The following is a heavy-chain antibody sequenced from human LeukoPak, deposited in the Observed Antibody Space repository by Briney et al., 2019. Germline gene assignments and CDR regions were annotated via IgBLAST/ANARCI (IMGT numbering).Heavy chain of an antibody. J-gene: IGHJ4*02. CDR3: ARVTPRSIAVAGKVVDY. Sequence: SETLSLTCAVYGGSFSGYYWSWIRQPPGKGLEWIGEINHSGSTNYNPSLKSRVTISVDTSKNQFSLKLSSVTAADTAVYYCARVTPRSIAVAGKVVDYWGQGTLVTVS. CDR2: INHSGST. D-gene: IGHD6-19*01. CDR1: GGSFSGYY. V-gene: IGHV4-34*01.